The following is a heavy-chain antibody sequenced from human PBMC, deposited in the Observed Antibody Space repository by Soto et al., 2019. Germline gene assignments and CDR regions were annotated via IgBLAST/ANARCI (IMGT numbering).Heavy chain of an antibody. CDR1: GDSISTSSSYY. CDR3: ARIKIVGILTYYMDV. J-gene: IGHJ6*03. D-gene: IGHD3-3*01. V-gene: IGHV4-39*01. CDR2: MYYSGST. Sequence: SETLSLTCTVSGDSISTSSSYYCGWIRQPPGKGLEWIANMYYSGSTYYNPSLKSRVTISLETSKNQFSLKLSSVTAADTAVYYCARIKIVGILTYYMDVWGKGTTVTVS.